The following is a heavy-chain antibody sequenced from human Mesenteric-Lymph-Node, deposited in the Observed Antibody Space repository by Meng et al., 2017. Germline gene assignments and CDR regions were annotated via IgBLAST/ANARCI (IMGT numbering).Heavy chain of an antibody. CDR2: ISTYNGRT. CDR1: GYTFTAIG. Sequence: ASVKVSCKTSGYTFTAIGVSWVRQAPGQGLEWMGWISTYNGRTNYAQNLQGRVMMTRDTSTSTVYMELRTLTSDDTAVYYCARDSGAYNCQGEGRGPWGQGTLVTVSS. CDR3: ARDSGAYNCQGEGRGP. D-gene: IGHD5-24*01. V-gene: IGHV1-18*01. J-gene: IGHJ5*02.